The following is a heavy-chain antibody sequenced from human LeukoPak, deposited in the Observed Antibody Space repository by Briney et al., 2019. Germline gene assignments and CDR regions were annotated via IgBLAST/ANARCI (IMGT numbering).Heavy chain of an antibody. J-gene: IGHJ5*02. D-gene: IGHD3-22*01. V-gene: IGHV1-18*01. CDR3: ARDPSVGGFSGSELDL. CDR1: GYTFTSYG. Sequence: ASVKVSCKASGYTFTSYGISWVRQAPGQGLEWMGWISAYNGNTNYAQKLQGRVTMTTDTSTSTAYMELRSLRPEDTAVYFCARDPSVGGFSGSELDLWGQGTLVTVSS. CDR2: ISAYNGNT.